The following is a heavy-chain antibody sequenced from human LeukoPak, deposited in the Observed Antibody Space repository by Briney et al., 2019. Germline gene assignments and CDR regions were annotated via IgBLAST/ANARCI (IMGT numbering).Heavy chain of an antibody. CDR2: IREDGTEK. CDR3: ARHVGISF. V-gene: IGHV3-7*01. CDR1: GFTFSDAW. D-gene: IGHD7-27*01. Sequence: GGSLRLSCTASGFTFSDAWMSWVRQAPGKGLEWVANIREDGTEKNYVDSVRGRFTISRDNAKNSLFLQMSNLRDDDTAIYYCARHVGISFWGQGTLVTVSS. J-gene: IGHJ4*02.